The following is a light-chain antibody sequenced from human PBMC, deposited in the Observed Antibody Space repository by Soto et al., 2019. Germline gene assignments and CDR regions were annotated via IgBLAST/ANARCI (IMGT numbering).Light chain of an antibody. J-gene: IGKJ1*01. CDR3: QQYAVWPPQT. CDR1: DSVRGSH. Sequence: EIVLTQCPATLSLSPGERVSLSCRASDSVRGSHLAWYQHKPGQAPRLLIYAASTRATGIPARFSGSGSGAEFTLTISSLQPEDFAVYYCQQYAVWPPQTFGQGTKVDIK. CDR2: AAS. V-gene: IGKV3-15*01.